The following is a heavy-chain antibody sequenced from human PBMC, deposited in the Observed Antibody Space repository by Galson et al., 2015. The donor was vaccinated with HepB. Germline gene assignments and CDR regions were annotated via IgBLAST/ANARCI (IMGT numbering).Heavy chain of an antibody. J-gene: IGHJ4*02. Sequence: SLTCTVSGGSISSSSYYWGWIRQPPGKGLEWIGSIYYSGSTYYNPSLKSRVTISVDTSKNQFSLKLSSVTAADTAVYYCASLSYDSSGYGRFDYWGQGTLVTISS. D-gene: IGHD3-22*01. CDR3: ASLSYDSSGYGRFDY. V-gene: IGHV4-39*07. CDR2: IYYSGST. CDR1: GGSISSSSYY.